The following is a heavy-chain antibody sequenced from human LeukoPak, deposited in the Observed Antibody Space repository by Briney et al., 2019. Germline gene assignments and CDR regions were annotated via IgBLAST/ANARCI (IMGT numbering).Heavy chain of an antibody. CDR1: GYTLTELS. D-gene: IGHD3-3*01. CDR2: FDPEDGET. V-gene: IGHV1-24*01. CDR3: ATAPPRNRGYDSWSGYYPPLDY. J-gene: IGHJ4*02. Sequence: GASVKVSCKVSGYTLTELSMHWVRQAPGKGLEWMGGFDPEDGETIYAQKFQGRVTMTEDTSTDTAYMELSSLRSEDTAVYYCATAPPRNRGYDSWSGYYPPLDYWGQGTLVTVSS.